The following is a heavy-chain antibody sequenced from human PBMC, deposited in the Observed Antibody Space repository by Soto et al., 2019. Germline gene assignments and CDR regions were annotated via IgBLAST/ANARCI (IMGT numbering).Heavy chain of an antibody. CDR2: MNPNSGNT. CDR3: ARVSGGTGKNWYFDL. V-gene: IGHV1-8*01. J-gene: IGHJ2*01. Sequence: ASVKVSCKASGYTFTSYDINWVRQATGQGLEWMGWMNPNSGNTGYAQKFQGRVTMTRNTSISTAYMELSSLRSEDTAVYYCARVSGGTGKNWYFDLWGRGTLVTVSS. CDR1: GYTFTSYD. D-gene: IGHD1-1*01.